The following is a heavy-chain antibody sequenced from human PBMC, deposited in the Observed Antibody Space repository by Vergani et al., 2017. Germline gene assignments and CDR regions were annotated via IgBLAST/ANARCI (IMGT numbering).Heavy chain of an antibody. CDR2: ISGSGGST. Sequence: EVQLLESGGGLVQPGGSLRLSCAASGFTFSSYAMSWVRQAPGKGLEWVSAISGSGGSTYYADSVKGRFTISRDNSKNTLYLQMNSLRDEDTAVYYCARAWFSTDKGGSYYVGWFDPWGQGTLVTVSS. J-gene: IGHJ5*02. CDR3: ARAWFSTDKGGSYYVGWFDP. D-gene: IGHD1-26*01. CDR1: GFTFSSYA. V-gene: IGHV3-23*01.